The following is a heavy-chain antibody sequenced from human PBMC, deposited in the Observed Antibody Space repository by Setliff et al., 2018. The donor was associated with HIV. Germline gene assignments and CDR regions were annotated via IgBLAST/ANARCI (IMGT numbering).Heavy chain of an antibody. CDR3: AKGVKWLDP. V-gene: IGHV3-53*01. D-gene: IGHD3-16*01. J-gene: IGHJ5*02. CDR2: IYSDGRT. CDR1: GFTLSSNH. Sequence: RGSLRLSCAASGFTLSSNHMTWVRQAPGKGLEWVSFIYSDGRTYHADSVKGLFSISRDNSKNMMHLQMNGLRPEDTAVYYCAKGVKWLDPWGQGTLVTVSS.